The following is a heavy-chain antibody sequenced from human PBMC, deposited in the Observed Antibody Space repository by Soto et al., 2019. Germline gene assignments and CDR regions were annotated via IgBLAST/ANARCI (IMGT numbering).Heavy chain of an antibody. Sequence: LRLSCAASGFTFSSHAITWVRQAPGKGLEWVSGISDSGDSTHYADSVKGRFTISRDNSKNTLYLQMNSLRAEDTAVYYCAKHSTTYDFWSGAVKGAFDIWGQGTMVTVSS. J-gene: IGHJ3*02. CDR2: ISDSGDST. V-gene: IGHV3-23*01. CDR3: AKHSTTYDFWSGAVKGAFDI. CDR1: GFTFSSHA. D-gene: IGHD3-3*01.